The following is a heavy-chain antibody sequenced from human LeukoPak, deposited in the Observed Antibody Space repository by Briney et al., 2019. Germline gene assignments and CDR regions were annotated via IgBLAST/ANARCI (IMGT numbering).Heavy chain of an antibody. J-gene: IGHJ4*02. CDR2: ISHDGNTK. D-gene: IGHD3-22*01. CDR1: GFSFSSHG. CDR3: AKDRSSGYYYAWYFDY. V-gene: IGHV3-30*18. Sequence: GGSLRLSCAASGFSFSSHGMHWVRQAPGKGLEWVAVISHDGNTKYYADSVKGRFTISRDNSKNTLYLQMNSLRAEDTAVYYCAKDRSSGYYYAWYFDYWGQGTLVTVSS.